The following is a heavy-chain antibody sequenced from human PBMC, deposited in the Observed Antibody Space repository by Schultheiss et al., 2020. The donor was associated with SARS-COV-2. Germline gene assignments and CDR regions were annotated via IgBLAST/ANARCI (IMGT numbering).Heavy chain of an antibody. J-gene: IGHJ4*02. CDR1: GFTFSSYA. Sequence: VGSLRLSCAASGFTFSSYAMSWVRQAPGKGLEWVSGISWNSGSIGYADSVKGRFTISRDNSKNTLYLQMNSLRAEDTAVYYCAKEGYIVVVPAAPDYWGQGTLVTVSS. CDR2: ISWNSGSI. V-gene: IGHV3-23*01. CDR3: AKEGYIVVVPAAPDY. D-gene: IGHD2-2*01.